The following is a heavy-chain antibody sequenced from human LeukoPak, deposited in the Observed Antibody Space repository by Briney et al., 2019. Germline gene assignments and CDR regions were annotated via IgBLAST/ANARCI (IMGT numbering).Heavy chain of an antibody. CDR3: ARRIAFNAPFTF. CDR2: IYGSGTA. D-gene: IGHD3-16*01. J-gene: IGHJ4*02. Sequence: SETLSLTCTVSSGSISSYYRTWIRQPPGKGLEWIGYIYGSGTASYSPSLKSRVIMSVDTSKSQFSLKLRSVTAADTAVYFCARRIAFNAPFTFWGQGTLVTVSS. CDR1: SGSISSYY. V-gene: IGHV4-4*09.